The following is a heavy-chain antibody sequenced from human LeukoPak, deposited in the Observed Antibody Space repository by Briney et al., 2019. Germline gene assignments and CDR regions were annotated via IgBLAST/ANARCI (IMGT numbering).Heavy chain of an antibody. CDR1: GGSISNFY. J-gene: IGHJ4*02. D-gene: IGHD5-18*01. CDR2: IYYSGST. Sequence: SETLSLTCTVSGGSISNFYWSWLRQPPGKGLEWIGYIYYSGSTNYNPSLKSRVTISVDTSKNQFSLKLSSVTAADTAVSYCASIDQVETTMGGYYFDYWGQGTLVTVSS. CDR3: ASIDQVETTMGGYYFDY. V-gene: IGHV4-59*01.